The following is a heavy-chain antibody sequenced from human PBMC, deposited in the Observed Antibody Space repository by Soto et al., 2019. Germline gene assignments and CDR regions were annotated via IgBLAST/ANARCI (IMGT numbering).Heavy chain of an antibody. CDR3: ARAKSVAGNAFEI. J-gene: IGHJ3*02. CDR2: IYYSGST. V-gene: IGHV4-31*03. D-gene: IGHD6-19*01. CDR1: GGSISSGGYY. Sequence: QVQLQESGPGLVKPSQTLSLTCTVSGGSISSGGYYWSWIRQSPGRGLEWIGFIYYSGSTFYNPSLQSRLTISIDTSKNEFSLTVNSVTAADTAMYYCARAKSVAGNAFEIWGQGTMVTVSS.